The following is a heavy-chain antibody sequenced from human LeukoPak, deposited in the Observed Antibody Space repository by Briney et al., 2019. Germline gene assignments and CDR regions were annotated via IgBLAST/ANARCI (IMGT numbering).Heavy chain of an antibody. V-gene: IGHV4-34*01. CDR2: INHSGST. J-gene: IGHJ4*02. CDR3: ARVRYSGYVDY. Sequence: PSETLSLTCTVSGGSISSYYWSWIRQPPGKGLEWIGEINHSGSTNYNPSLKSRVTISVDTSKNQFSLKLSSVTAADTAVYYCARVRYSGYVDYWGQGTLVTVSS. CDR1: GGSISSYY. D-gene: IGHD5-12*01.